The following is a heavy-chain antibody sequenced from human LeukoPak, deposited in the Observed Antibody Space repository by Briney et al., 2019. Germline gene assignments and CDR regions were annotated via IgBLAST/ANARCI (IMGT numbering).Heavy chain of an antibody. CDR2: ISAYNGNT. CDR1: GYTFTSYG. D-gene: IGHD1-1*01. J-gene: IGHJ2*01. CDR3: ARGYPGTTSTGGFDL. V-gene: IGHV1-18*01. Sequence: ASVKVSCKVSGYTFTSYGISWVRQAPGQGLEWMGWISAYNGNTNYAQKLQGRVTMTTDTSTSTAYMELRSLRSDDTAVYYCARGYPGTTSTGGFDLWGRGTLVTVSS.